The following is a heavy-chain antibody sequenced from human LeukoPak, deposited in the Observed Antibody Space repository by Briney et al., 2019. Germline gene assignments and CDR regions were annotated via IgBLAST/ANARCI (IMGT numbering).Heavy chain of an antibody. CDR1: GYSFTSYA. D-gene: IGHD6-19*01. V-gene: IGHV7-4-1*02. J-gene: IGHJ4*02. CDR3: ARVAEYSSGWYDPFDY. Sequence: EASVTVSCKASGYSFTSYAMNWVRQAPGQGLEWMGWINTNTGNPTYAQGFTGRCVFSLDTSVSTAYLQISSLKAEDTAVYSCARVAEYSSGWYDPFDYWGQGTLVTVSS. CDR2: INTNTGNP.